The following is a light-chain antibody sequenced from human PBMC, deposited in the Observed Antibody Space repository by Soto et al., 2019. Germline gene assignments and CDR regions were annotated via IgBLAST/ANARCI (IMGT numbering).Light chain of an antibody. CDR3: QQYNNWPTST. V-gene: IGKV3-15*01. J-gene: IGKJ1*01. CDR1: QSVSSN. CDR2: DTS. Sequence: EMGMTQSPATLSVSPGERATLSCRASQSVSSNLAGYQQKPGQAPRLLIYDTSTRATGVQARFSGSGSGTDFTLTISSLQSADFAVYSCQQYNNWPTSTFGQGTKVEIK.